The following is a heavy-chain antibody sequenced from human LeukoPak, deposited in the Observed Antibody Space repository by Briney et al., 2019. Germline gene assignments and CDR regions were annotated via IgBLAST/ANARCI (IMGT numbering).Heavy chain of an antibody. D-gene: IGHD1-26*01. J-gene: IGHJ4*02. CDR2: ISLAGRT. V-gene: IGHV4-4*02. CDR1: GGSITTTNY. CDR3: SRESGPFCPFGH. Sequence: SETLSLTWGVSGGSITTTNYWSWVRQPPGGGLEWIGEISLAGRTRYNPSLQSRVHISIDESKNHLYLNLASVTAADTAVYYCSRESGPFCPFGHWGQGTLVAVTS.